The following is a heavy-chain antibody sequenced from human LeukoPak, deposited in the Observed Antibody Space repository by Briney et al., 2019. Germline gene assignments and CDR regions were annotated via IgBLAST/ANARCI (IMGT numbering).Heavy chain of an antibody. D-gene: IGHD5-12*01. J-gene: IGHJ4*02. V-gene: IGHV3-7*01. CDR2: INHNGNVN. Sequence: GGSLRLSCAASGLTFSSYWMNWARQAPGKGLEWVASINHNGNVNYYVDSVKGRFTISRDNAKNSLYLQMNSLRAEDTAVYYCARARDIVATIGYWGQGTLVTVSS. CDR3: ARARDIVATIGY. CDR1: GLTFSSYW.